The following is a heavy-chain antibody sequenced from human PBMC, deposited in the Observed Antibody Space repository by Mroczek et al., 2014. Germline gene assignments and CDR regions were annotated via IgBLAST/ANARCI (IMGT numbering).Heavy chain of an antibody. J-gene: IGHJ2*01. D-gene: IGHD2-21*02. V-gene: IGHV1-2*02. CDR2: INPNSGGT. Sequence: LVETGAEVKKPGASVKVSCKASGYTFTGYYMHWVRQAPGQGLEWMGWINPNSGGTNYAQKFQGRVTMTRDTSISTAYMELSRLRSDDTAVYYCARVPAYCGGDCYWYFDLWGRGTLVTVSS. CDR1: GYTFTGYY. CDR3: ARVPAYCGGDCYWYFDL.